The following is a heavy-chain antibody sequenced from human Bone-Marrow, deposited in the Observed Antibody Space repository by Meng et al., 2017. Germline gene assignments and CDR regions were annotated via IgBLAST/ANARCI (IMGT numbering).Heavy chain of an antibody. CDR2: INAGNGNT. J-gene: IGHJ6*02. Sequence: ASVKVSCKASGYTFTSYAMHWVRQAPGQRLEWMGWINAGNGNTKYSQKFQGRVTITRDTSASTAYMELSSLRSEDTAVYYCARDDCSGGSCYVLRYYYYGMDVWGQGTTVTSP. CDR1: GYTFTSYA. CDR3: ARDDCSGGSCYVLRYYYYGMDV. D-gene: IGHD2-15*01. V-gene: IGHV1-3*01.